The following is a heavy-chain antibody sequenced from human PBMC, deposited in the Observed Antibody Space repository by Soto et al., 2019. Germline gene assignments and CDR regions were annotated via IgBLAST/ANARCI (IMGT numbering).Heavy chain of an antibody. CDR1: GGSMNYYY. Sequence: LETLSLTCTVSGGSMNYYYWIWIRQSPGKRLQWIGYIYYTGNINYNPSLESRVTMSVDTSKNQFSLKLRSVTAADTAVYYCARAGNSSSFWFDPWGQGTRVTVSS. D-gene: IGHD6-6*01. J-gene: IGHJ5*02. CDR3: ARAGNSSSFWFDP. V-gene: IGHV4-59*01. CDR2: IYYTGNI.